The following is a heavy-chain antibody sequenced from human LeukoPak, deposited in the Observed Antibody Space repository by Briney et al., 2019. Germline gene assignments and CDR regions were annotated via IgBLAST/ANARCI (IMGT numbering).Heavy chain of an antibody. V-gene: IGHV5-51*01. CDR3: ARTMIVAPGYYYYGMDV. CDR2: IYPGDSDT. J-gene: IGHJ6*02. CDR1: GYSFTNYW. Sequence: GESLKISCKGSGYSFTNYWIGWVRQMPGKGLEWMGIIYPGDSDTRYSPSFQGQVTISADKSISTAYLQWSSLKASDTAIYYCARTMIVAPGYYYYGMDVWGQGTTVTVSS. D-gene: IGHD3-22*01.